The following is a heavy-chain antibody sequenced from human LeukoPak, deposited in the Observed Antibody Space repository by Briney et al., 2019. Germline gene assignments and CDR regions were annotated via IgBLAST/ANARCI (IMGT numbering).Heavy chain of an antibody. CDR3: GRRPAVDGPIDN. V-gene: IGHV4-59*01. Sequence: ASETLSLTCVVSGVSLHRSFWTWVRQPPGKGLEWIGRIYSSGTTGYSPSLKSRLTISIDTSKNQFSLRLASMTAADTAVYFCGRRPAVDGPIDNWGQGILVAVSS. J-gene: IGHJ4*02. CDR1: GVSLHRSF. CDR2: IYSSGTT. D-gene: IGHD3/OR15-3a*01.